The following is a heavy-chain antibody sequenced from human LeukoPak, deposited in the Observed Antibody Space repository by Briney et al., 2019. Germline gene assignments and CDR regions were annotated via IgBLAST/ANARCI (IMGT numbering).Heavy chain of an antibody. CDR1: GFTFSSYE. Sequence: PGGSLRLSCAASGFTFSSYEMNWVRQAPGKGLGWVSYISSSGSTIYYADSVKGRFTISRDNAKNSLYLQMNSLRAEDTAVYYCAELGITTIGGVWGKGTTVTISS. CDR3: AELGITTIGGV. CDR2: ISSSGSTI. V-gene: IGHV3-48*03. J-gene: IGHJ6*04. D-gene: IGHD3-10*02.